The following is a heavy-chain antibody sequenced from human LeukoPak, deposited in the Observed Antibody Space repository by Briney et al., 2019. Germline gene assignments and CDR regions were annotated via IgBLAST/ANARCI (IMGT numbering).Heavy chain of an antibody. D-gene: IGHD3-10*01. CDR3: ARDVKFRGYGSGSYSY. Sequence: ASVKVSCKASGYTFTGYYMHWVRQAPGQGLEWMGWINPNSGGTNYAQKFQGRVTMTRDTSISTAYMELSRLRSDDTAVYYCARDVKFRGYGSGSYSYWGQGTLVTVSS. CDR2: INPNSGGT. CDR1: GYTFTGYY. V-gene: IGHV1-2*02. J-gene: IGHJ4*02.